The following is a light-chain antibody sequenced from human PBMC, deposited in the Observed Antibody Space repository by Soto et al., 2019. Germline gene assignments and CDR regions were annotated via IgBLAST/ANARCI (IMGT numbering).Light chain of an antibody. CDR1: HSVSSSY. CDR2: GAS. CDR3: QQYGSSPQLT. Sequence: EIVLTQSPGTLSLSPGERATLSCRASHSVSSSYLAWYQQKPGQAPRLLIYGASSRATGIPDRFSCSGSGTDFTLTISRLEPEDVAVYYCQQYGSSPQLTFGQGTGLEIK. J-gene: IGKJ5*01. V-gene: IGKV3-20*01.